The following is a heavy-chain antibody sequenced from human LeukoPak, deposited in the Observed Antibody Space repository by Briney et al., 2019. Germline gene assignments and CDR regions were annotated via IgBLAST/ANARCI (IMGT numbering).Heavy chain of an antibody. CDR1: GGSISSYY. J-gene: IGHJ3*02. CDR3: ARWLQLRPDAFDI. CDR2: IYYSGST. Sequence: PSETLSLTCTVSGGSISSYYWSWIRQPPGKGLEWIGYIYYSGSTNYNPSLKGRVTLSVDTSKNQFSLKLSSVTAADTAVYYCARWLQLRPDAFDIWGHGTMVTVSS. V-gene: IGHV4-59*01. D-gene: IGHD5-24*01.